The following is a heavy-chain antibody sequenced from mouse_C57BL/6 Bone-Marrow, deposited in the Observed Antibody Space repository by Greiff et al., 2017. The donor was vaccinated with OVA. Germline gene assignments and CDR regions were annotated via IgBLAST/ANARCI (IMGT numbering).Heavy chain of an antibody. Sequence: QVQLQQSGPELVKPGASVKLSCKASGYTFTSYGINWVKQRPGQGLEWIGWIYPRDGSTKYNEKFKGKATLTVDTSSSTAYMELHSLTSEDSAVYFWARTYYYGSSYGYFDVWGTGTTVTVSS. CDR3: ARTYYYGSSYGYFDV. V-gene: IGHV1-85*01. J-gene: IGHJ1*03. D-gene: IGHD1-1*01. CDR2: IYPRDGST. CDR1: GYTFTSYG.